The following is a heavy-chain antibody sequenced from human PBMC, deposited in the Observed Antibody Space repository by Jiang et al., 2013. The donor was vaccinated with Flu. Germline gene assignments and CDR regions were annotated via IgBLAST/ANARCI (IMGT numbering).Heavy chain of an antibody. CDR2: IYYSGST. CDR3: ATPLVGATHIREYYFDY. CDR1: GGSISSSSYY. D-gene: IGHD1-26*01. V-gene: IGHV4-39*01. J-gene: IGHJ4*02. Sequence: ELLKPSETLSLTCTVSGGSISSSSYYWGWIRQPPGKGLEWIGSIYYSGSTYYNPSLKSRVTISVDTSKNQFSLKLSSVTAADTAVYYCATPLVGATHIREYYFDYWGQGTLVTVSS.